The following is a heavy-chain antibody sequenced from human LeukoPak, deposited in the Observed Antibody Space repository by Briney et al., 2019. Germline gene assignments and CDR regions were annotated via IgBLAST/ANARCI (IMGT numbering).Heavy chain of an antibody. CDR1: GFPFSIYA. D-gene: IGHD2-15*01. CDR3: ARPHCSGGSCYFSWFDP. V-gene: IGHV3-30*04. J-gene: IGHJ5*02. CDR2: ISYDGSNT. Sequence: GGSLRLSCAASGFPFSIYAMHWVREAPGKGLEGVAVISYDGSNTYYADSVKGRFTISRDNYKNTLYLQMNSLRAEDTAVYYCARPHCSGGSCYFSWFDPWGQGTLVTVSS.